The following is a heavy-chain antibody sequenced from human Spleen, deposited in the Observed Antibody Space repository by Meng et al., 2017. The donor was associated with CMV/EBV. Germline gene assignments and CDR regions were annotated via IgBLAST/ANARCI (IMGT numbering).Heavy chain of an antibody. J-gene: IGHJ6*02. V-gene: IGHV3-30*02. Sequence: GESLKISCAASRFTLSSHGMHWVRQAPGKGLEWVAFITFDGSNKYYADSVKGRFTISRDTSKYTLYVQMNSLRTEDTAVYYCVRDNWRYEYGLDVWGQGTTVTVSS. D-gene: IGHD3-3*01. CDR3: VRDNWRYEYGLDV. CDR2: ITFDGSNK. CDR1: RFTLSSHG.